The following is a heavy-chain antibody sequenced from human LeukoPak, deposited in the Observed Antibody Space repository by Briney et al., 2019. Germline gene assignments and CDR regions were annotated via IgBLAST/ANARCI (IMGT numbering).Heavy chain of an antibody. J-gene: IGHJ4*02. CDR1: GGTFSSYA. V-gene: IGHV1-69*04. Sequence: SVKVSCKASGGTFSSYAISWVRQAPGQGLEWMGRIIPILGIANYAQKFQGRVTITADKSTSTAYMELSSLRSEDTAVYYCASLPEGYYDSSGYYSGFDYWGQGTLVTVSS. CDR3: ASLPEGYYDSSGYYSGFDY. CDR2: IIPILGIA. D-gene: IGHD3-22*01.